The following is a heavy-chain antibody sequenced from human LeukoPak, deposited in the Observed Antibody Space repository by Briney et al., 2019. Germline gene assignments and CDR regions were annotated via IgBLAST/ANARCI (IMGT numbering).Heavy chain of an antibody. J-gene: IGHJ4*02. V-gene: IGHV3-23*01. D-gene: IGHD3-22*01. CDR1: GFTFSSYA. Sequence: PGGSLRLSCAASGFTFSSYAMSWVRQAPGKGLEWVSAISGSGGSTYYADSVKGRFTISRDNSKNTLYLQMNSLRAEDTAVYYCAKAEYYYDSSGYYPLGEFDYWGQGTLVTVSS. CDR3: AKAEYYYDSSGYYPLGEFDY. CDR2: ISGSGGST.